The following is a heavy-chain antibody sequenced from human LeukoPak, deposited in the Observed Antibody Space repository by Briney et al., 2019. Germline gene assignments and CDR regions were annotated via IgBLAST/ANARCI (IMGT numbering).Heavy chain of an antibody. CDR3: AFEGYNYGYN. J-gene: IGHJ4*02. CDR2: IIPIFGTS. Sequence: ASVKVSCKAPGGTSSSYAINWVRLAPGQGLEWMGGIIPIFGTSNYAHKFQGRVTITADESTSTVYMELSSLRSDDTAIYYCAFEGYNYGYNWGQGTLVTVSS. CDR1: GGTSSSYA. V-gene: IGHV1-69*13. D-gene: IGHD5-18*01.